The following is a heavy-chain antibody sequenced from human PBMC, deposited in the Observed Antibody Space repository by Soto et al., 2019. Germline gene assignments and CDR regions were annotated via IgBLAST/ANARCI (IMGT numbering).Heavy chain of an antibody. CDR1: GFTFSSNY. D-gene: IGHD6-19*01. CDR3: AREGRGWHYFDY. CDR2: IYSGGST. V-gene: IGHV3-53*02. J-gene: IGHJ4*02. Sequence: EVQLVETGGGLIQPGGSLRLSCAASGFTFSSNYMSWFRQAPGKGLEWVSVIYSGGSTYCADSVKGRFTISRDNSKNTLYLQMNSLRAEDTAVYYCAREGRGWHYFDYWGQGTLVTVSS.